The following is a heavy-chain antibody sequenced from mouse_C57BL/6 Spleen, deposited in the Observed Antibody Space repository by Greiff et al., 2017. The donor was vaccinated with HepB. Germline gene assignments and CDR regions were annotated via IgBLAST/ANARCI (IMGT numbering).Heavy chain of an antibody. D-gene: IGHD1-1*01. CDR2: ISSGSSTI. V-gene: IGHV5-17*01. CDR3: ARGWYGSSLYAMDY. J-gene: IGHJ4*01. CDR1: GFTFSDYG. Sequence: EVKVVESGGGLVKPGGSLKLSCAASGFTFSDYGMHWVRQAPEKGLEWVAYISSGSSTIYYADTVKGRFTISRDNAKNTLFLQMTSLRSEDTAMYYCARGWYGSSLYAMDYWGQGTSVTVSS.